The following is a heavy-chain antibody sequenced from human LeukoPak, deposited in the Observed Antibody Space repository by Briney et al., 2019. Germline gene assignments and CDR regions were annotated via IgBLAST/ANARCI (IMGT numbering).Heavy chain of an antibody. CDR2: IYAGDSDT. J-gene: IGHJ3*02. V-gene: IGHV5-51*01. CDR3: ARFRNRTSDAFDI. Sequence: GESLKISCQGSGYSFTSYWIGWVRQMPGKGLEWMGIIYAGDSDTRYSPSFQGQVTISADKSISTAYLQWSSLKASDTAMYYCARFRNRTSDAFDIWGQGTMVTVSS. D-gene: IGHD1-1*01. CDR1: GYSFTSYW.